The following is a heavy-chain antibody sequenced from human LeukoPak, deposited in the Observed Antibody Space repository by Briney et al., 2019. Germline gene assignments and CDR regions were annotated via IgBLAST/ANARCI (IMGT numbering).Heavy chain of an antibody. V-gene: IGHV1-46*01. J-gene: IGHJ4*02. CDR2: INPSGGST. Sequence: ASVTVSFTSSAYTFTINYMHWVRQAPGQGLEWMGIINPSGGSTSYAQKFQGRVTMTRDTSTSTVYMELSRLRSEDTAVYYCARDRGTMVRGVKYYFDYWGQGTLVTVSS. CDR3: ARDRGTMVRGVKYYFDY. CDR1: AYTFTINY. D-gene: IGHD3-10*01.